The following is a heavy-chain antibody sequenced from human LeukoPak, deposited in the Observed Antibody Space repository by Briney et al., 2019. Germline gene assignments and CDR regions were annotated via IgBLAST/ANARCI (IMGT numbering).Heavy chain of an antibody. V-gene: IGHV4-31*03. D-gene: IGHD2-2*01. J-gene: IGHJ3*02. CDR2: IYYSGST. Sequence: SETLSLTCTVSGGSISSGCYYWSWIRQHPGKGLEWIGYIYYSGSTYYNPSLKSRVTISVDTSKNQFSLKLSSVTAADTAVYYCARDYGIVPGAFDIWGQGTMVTVSS. CDR1: GGSISSGCYY. CDR3: ARDYGIVPGAFDI.